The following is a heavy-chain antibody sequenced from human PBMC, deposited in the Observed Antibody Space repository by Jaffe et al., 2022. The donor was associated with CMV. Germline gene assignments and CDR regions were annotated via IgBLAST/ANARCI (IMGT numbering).Heavy chain of an antibody. J-gene: IGHJ4*02. D-gene: IGHD5-18*01. V-gene: IGHV3-23*01. CDR2: ITGNGDTI. CDR1: GFTFNIYA. Sequence: EVQLLESGGGLVQPGGSLRLSCAASGFTFNIYAMNWVRQAPGKGLEWVSLITGNGDTIHYADSVRGRFTISRDNSKNTLYLEMNSLRAEDTAIYYCVKDMKPDGYNEIDYWGQGTLVTVSS. CDR3: VKDMKPDGYNEIDY.